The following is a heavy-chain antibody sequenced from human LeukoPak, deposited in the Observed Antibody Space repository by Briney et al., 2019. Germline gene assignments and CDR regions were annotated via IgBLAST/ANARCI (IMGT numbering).Heavy chain of an antibody. V-gene: IGHV3-7*01. CDR2: IKQDGSEK. CDR1: GFTFSTYW. J-gene: IGHJ5*02. D-gene: IGHD6-19*01. CDR3: AREDSSGAFDP. Sequence: PGGSLRLSCAASGFTFSTYWMGWVRQAPGKGLEWVANIKQDGSEKYYVDSVKGRFTISRDNAKNSLYLQMNSLRVEDTAVYYCAREDSSGAFDPWGQGTLVTVSS.